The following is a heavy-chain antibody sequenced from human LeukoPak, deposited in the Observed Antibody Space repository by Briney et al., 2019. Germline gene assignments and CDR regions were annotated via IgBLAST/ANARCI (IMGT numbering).Heavy chain of an antibody. V-gene: IGHV3-23*01. CDR2: ISTGDSRT. CDR1: GFTFNSYA. CDR3: AKDKFRGYSYGYFDD. Sequence: PGGSLRLSCAASGFTFNSYAISWLRQAPGRPLEWVSGISTGDSRTYYADSVQGRFTISRDISKNTLYLQMNSLRAEDTAIYYCAKDKFRGYSYGYFDDWGQGTLVTVSS. J-gene: IGHJ4*02. D-gene: IGHD5-18*01.